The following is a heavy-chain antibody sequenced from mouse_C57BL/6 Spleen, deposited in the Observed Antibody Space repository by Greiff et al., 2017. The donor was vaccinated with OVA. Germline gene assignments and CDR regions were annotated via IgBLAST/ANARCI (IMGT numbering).Heavy chain of an antibody. Sequence: EVQLQQSGAELVKPGASVKLSCTASGFNIKDYYMHWVKQRTEQGLEWIGRIDPEDGETKYAPKFKGKATITADTSSNTAYLQLRSLTSEYTAVYYCARYGGVYAMDYWGQGTSVTVSS. V-gene: IGHV14-2*01. CDR2: IDPEDGET. CDR3: ARYGGVYAMDY. D-gene: IGHD1-1*01. J-gene: IGHJ4*01. CDR1: GFNIKDYY.